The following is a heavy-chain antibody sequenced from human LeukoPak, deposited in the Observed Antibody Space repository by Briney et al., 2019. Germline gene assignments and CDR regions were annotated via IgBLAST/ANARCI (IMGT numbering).Heavy chain of an antibody. J-gene: IGHJ5*02. Sequence: SETLSLTCTVSGGSISSYYWSWIRQPPGKGLEWIGYIYYSGSTNYNPSLKSRVTISVDTSKNQFSLKLSSVTAADTAVYYCARERVVAATPAYNWFDPWGQGTLVTVSS. CDR2: IYYSGST. CDR1: GGSISSYY. CDR3: ARERVVAATPAYNWFDP. V-gene: IGHV4-59*01. D-gene: IGHD2-15*01.